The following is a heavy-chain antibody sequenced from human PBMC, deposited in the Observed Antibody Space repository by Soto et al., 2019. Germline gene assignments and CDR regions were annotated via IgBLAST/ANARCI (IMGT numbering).Heavy chain of an antibody. Sequence: GGSLRLSCAASGFTFSSYDMHWVRQTTGRGLEWVSAIGTAGDTNYADSVKGRFTISRANAKNSLHLQMNSLRAEDTAFYYCVKDESINWYSGHFRHWGQGTLVTVSS. CDR2: IGTAGDT. J-gene: IGHJ1*01. CDR1: GFTFSSYD. D-gene: IGHD6-13*01. CDR3: VKDESINWYSGHFRH. V-gene: IGHV3-13*01.